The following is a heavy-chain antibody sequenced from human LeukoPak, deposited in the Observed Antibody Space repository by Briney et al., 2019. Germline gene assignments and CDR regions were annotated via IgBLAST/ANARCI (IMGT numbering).Heavy chain of an antibody. Sequence: SETLSLTCTVSGGSISSYYWSWIRQPAGKGLEWLGRIYTSGSTNYNPSLKSRVTMSVDTSKNQFSLKLSSVTAADTAVYYCARRFPRWAELGGLDAFDIWGQGTMVTVSS. J-gene: IGHJ3*02. D-gene: IGHD3-10*01. CDR3: ARRFPRWAELGGLDAFDI. CDR2: IYTSGST. CDR1: GGSISSYY. V-gene: IGHV4-4*07.